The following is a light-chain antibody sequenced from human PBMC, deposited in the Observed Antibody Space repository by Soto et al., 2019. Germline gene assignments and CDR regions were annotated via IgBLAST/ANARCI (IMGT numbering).Light chain of an antibody. Sequence: DIQMTQSPSTLSASVGDRVTITCRASQSISTWLAWYQQKPGKAPKLLIYKASTLHSGVPSRFSGGGSATESTRTISSLQPADFATYYCAQYNSYFETFGQGPNVESK. CDR3: AQYNSYFET. CDR2: KAS. V-gene: IGKV1-5*03. CDR1: QSISTW. J-gene: IGKJ1*01.